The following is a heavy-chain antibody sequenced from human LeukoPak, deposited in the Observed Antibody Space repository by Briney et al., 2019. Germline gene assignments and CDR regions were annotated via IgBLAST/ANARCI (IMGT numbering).Heavy chain of an antibody. CDR1: GFTFSNAW. CDR2: IKSKTDGGTT. Sequence: PGGSLRLSCAASGFTFSNAWMSWVRQAPGKGLEWVGRIKSKTDGGTTDYAAPVKGRFTISRDDSRNTLYLQMNSLKTEDTAVYYCTTGSKYIVGARWGQGTLVTVSS. D-gene: IGHD1-26*01. V-gene: IGHV3-15*01. J-gene: IGHJ4*02. CDR3: TTGSKYIVGAR.